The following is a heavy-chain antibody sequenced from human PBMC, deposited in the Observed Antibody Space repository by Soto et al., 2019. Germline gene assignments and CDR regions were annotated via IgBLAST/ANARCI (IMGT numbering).Heavy chain of an antibody. CDR3: AAEGGYCGGDCYLLL. CDR1: GFTFTSSA. V-gene: IGHV1-58*01. D-gene: IGHD2-21*02. Sequence: GASVKVSCKASGFTFTSSAVQWVRQARGQRLEWIGWIVVGSGNTNYAQKFRERVTITRDMSTSTAYMELSSLRSEDTAVYYCAAEGGYCGGDCYLLLWGQGTLVTVSS. J-gene: IGHJ4*02. CDR2: IVVGSGNT.